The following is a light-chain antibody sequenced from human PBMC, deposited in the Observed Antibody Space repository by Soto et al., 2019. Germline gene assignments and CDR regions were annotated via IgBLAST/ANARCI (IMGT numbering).Light chain of an antibody. Sequence: SYELSQPPSVSVSPGQTATITCSGDGLGNKFVCWYQHKPGQSPVLVIYQDYKRPAGIPERFSGSNSGNTATLTICGTQAMDEADYYCQAWDSSSVVFGGGTKLTVL. CDR3: QAWDSSSVV. CDR2: QDY. V-gene: IGLV3-1*01. J-gene: IGLJ3*02. CDR1: GLGNKF.